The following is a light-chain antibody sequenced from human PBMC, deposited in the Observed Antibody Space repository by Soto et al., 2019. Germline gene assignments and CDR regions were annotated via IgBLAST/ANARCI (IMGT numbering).Light chain of an antibody. V-gene: IGKV3-15*01. J-gene: IGKJ1*01. CDR1: QSVSNY. CDR2: GAS. CDR3: LQYSRWPRT. Sequence: EIVMSQSPATLSVSPGERATLSCRASQSVSNYLSWYQQKPGQAPRLLIFGASTRAIGIPAIFSGSGSGTEFTLIISSLQSEDFAVYYCLQYSRWPRTFGQGTKVEIK.